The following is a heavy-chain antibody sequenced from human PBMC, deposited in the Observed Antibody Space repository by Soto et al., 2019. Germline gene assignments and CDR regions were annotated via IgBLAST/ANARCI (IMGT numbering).Heavy chain of an antibody. Sequence: EVHLVESGGGLVQTGGSLRLSCAIFESTVSRDWMNWVRQAPGKGLEWVAHINQDGSEKYYVDSVKGRFTISRDNAKKSLYLQMNSLSPADTGMYYCSGGVGDAFWGQGTLVTVSS. CDR2: INQDGSEK. J-gene: IGHJ4*02. D-gene: IGHD1-26*01. CDR3: SGGVGDAF. CDR1: ESTVSRDW. V-gene: IGHV3-7*04.